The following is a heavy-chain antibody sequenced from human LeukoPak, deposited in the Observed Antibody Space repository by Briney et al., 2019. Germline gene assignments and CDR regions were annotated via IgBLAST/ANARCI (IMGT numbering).Heavy chain of an antibody. CDR3: AKDHSYGLTGAGSLDY. CDR1: GFTFDDYA. J-gene: IGHJ4*02. CDR2: ISWNSGSI. V-gene: IGHV3-9*01. D-gene: IGHD5-18*01. Sequence: GGSLRLSCAASGFTFDDYAMHWVRQAPGKGLEWVSGISWNSGSIGYADSVKGRFTISRDNAKNSLYLQMNSLRAEDTALYYCAKDHSYGLTGAGSLDYWGQGTLVTVSS.